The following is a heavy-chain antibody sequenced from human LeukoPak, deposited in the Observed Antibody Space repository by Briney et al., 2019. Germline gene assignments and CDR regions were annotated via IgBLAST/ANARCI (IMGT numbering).Heavy chain of an antibody. CDR1: GFTVANDR. V-gene: IGHV3-53*01. J-gene: IGHJ4*02. CDR2: VYGGGNT. CDR3: VRERFGAIVEN. Sequence: GGSLRLSCAASGFTVANDRMSWVRQAPGKGLEWVSTVYGGGNTAYADSVKGRFTISRGTSKNTLLLQMNSLRAEDTALYFCVRERFGAIVENWGQGALVIVSS. D-gene: IGHD5-24*01.